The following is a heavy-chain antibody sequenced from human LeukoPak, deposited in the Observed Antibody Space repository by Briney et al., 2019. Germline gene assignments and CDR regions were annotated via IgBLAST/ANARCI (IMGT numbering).Heavy chain of an antibody. D-gene: IGHD6-19*01. Sequence: GGSLRLSCAASGFTFSGYSMSWVRQSPATGLEWVSAASDIGNSTFYADALMGRFTISRDNSKNTLFLQMNDLRIDDTAVYYCAKGDSSGNWFDAWGQGTLVSVSS. J-gene: IGHJ5*02. CDR1: GFTFSGYS. CDR3: AKGDSSGNWFDA. CDR2: ASDIGNST. V-gene: IGHV3-23*01.